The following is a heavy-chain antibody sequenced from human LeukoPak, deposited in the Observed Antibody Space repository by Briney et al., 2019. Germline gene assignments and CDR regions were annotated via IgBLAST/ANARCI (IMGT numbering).Heavy chain of an antibody. V-gene: IGHV3-66*01. D-gene: IGHD3-10*01. CDR3: ARDNYYGSGSYYPRYYYGMDV. Sequence: PGGSLRLSCAASGFTVSSNYMSWVRQAPGMGLEWVSVIYSGGSTYYADSVKGRFTIPRDNSKNTLYLQMNSLRAEDTAAYYCARDNYYGSGSYYPRYYYGMDVWGQGTTVTVSS. CDR2: IYSGGST. J-gene: IGHJ6*02. CDR1: GFTVSSNY.